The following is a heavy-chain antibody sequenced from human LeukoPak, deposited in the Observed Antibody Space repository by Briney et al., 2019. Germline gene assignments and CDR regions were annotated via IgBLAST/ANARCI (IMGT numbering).Heavy chain of an antibody. CDR3: ARDGRYCSGGSCYQRGRYFDY. Sequence: GGSLRLSCAASGFTFSSDWMTWVRQAPGKGLEWVANIKQDGSEKYYVDSVKGRFTISRDNAKNSLYLQMNSLRAEDTAVYYCARDGRYCSGGSCYQRGRYFDYWGQGTLVTVSS. J-gene: IGHJ4*02. CDR2: IKQDGSEK. V-gene: IGHV3-7*03. D-gene: IGHD2-15*01. CDR1: GFTFSSDW.